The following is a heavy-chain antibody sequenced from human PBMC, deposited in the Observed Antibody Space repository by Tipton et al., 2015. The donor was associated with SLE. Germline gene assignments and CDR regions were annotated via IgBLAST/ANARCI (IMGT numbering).Heavy chain of an antibody. V-gene: IGHV1-2*06. CDR1: GYTFTGYY. CDR3: ARVPGYYFDY. CDR2: INPNSGGT. Sequence: QSGAEVKKPGASVKVSCKASGYTFTGYYMHWVRQAPGQGLEWMGRINPNSGGTNYAQKFQGRVTMTTDTSTSTAYMELRSLRSDDTAVYYCARVPGYYFDYWGQGTLVTVSS. J-gene: IGHJ4*02.